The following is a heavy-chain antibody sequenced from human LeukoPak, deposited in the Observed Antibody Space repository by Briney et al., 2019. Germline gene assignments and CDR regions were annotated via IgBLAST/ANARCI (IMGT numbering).Heavy chain of an antibody. CDR2: IYYSGST. D-gene: IGHD5-12*01. CDR1: GGSISSSSYY. Sequence: PSETLSLTCTVSGGSISSSSYYWGWIRQPPGKGLEWIGSIYYSGSTYYNQSPKSRVTISVDTSKNRFSLKLNSVTAADTAVYYCARARSGYSGGRIDYWGQGTLVIVS. CDR3: ARARSGYSGGRIDY. J-gene: IGHJ4*02. V-gene: IGHV4-39*07.